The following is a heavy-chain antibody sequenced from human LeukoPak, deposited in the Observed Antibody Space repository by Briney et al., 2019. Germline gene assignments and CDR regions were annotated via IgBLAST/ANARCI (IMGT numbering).Heavy chain of an antibody. D-gene: IGHD3-16*02. CDR2: IYYSGST. CDR3: ARGGIDYFDY. J-gene: IGHJ4*02. V-gene: IGHV4-39*01. CDR1: GGSISSSSYY. Sequence: SETLSLTCTVSGGSISSSSYYWGWIRQPPGTGLEWIGSIYYSGSTYCNPSLKSRVTISVDTSKNQFSLKLSSVTAADTAVYYCARGGIDYFDYWGQGTLVTVSS.